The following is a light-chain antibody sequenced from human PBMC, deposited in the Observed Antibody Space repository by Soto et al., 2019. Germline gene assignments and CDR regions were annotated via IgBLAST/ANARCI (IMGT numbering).Light chain of an antibody. V-gene: IGKV1-6*01. Sequence: AIQLTQSPSSLSSSLGDRITLSCRASQGIKNDLGWHQQKPGEAPKLLIYAASNLHSGVPSRFSGSGSGTYFTLTIRSLQPEDFATYFCLQGYSYPLTFGQGTKLEIK. J-gene: IGKJ2*01. CDR1: QGIKND. CDR2: AAS. CDR3: LQGYSYPLT.